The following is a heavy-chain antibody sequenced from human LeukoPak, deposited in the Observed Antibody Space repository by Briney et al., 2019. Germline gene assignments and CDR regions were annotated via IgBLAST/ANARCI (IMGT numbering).Heavy chain of an antibody. V-gene: IGHV1-18*01. Sequence: ASVKVSCKASGYTFTSYGISWVRQDPGQGLEWMGWISAYNGNTNYAQKLQGRVTMTTDTSTSTAYMELRSLRSDDTAVYYCARVEAIEYSSSSGLDYWGQGTLVTVSS. CDR3: ARVEAIEYSSSSGLDY. CDR1: GYTFTSYG. D-gene: IGHD6-6*01. CDR2: ISAYNGNT. J-gene: IGHJ4*02.